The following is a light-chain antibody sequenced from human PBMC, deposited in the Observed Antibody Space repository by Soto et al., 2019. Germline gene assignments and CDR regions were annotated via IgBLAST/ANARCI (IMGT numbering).Light chain of an antibody. Sequence: QSALAQPPSASGSPGQSVTISCTGTSSDVGAYNFVSWYQQLPSKAPKLMIYEVTKRPSGVPDRFSGSKSGNTASLTVSGLQAEDEADYYCSSYAGSITIYVFGTGNKVTVL. CDR1: SSDVGAYNF. CDR2: EVT. CDR3: SSYAGSITIYV. J-gene: IGLJ1*01. V-gene: IGLV2-8*01.